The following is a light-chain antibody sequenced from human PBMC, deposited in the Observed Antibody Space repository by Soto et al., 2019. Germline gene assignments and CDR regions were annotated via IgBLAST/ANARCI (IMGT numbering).Light chain of an antibody. V-gene: IGKV1-39*01. CDR3: QQSYNNPKT. Sequence: IQMTQSPSTLSASVGEIVTITCRASQSVGNWLAWYQHKPGKAPKLLIYAASTLESGVPSRFSGSGSGTDFTLTISSLQPEDFATYYCQQSYNNPKTFGQGTKVDIK. CDR2: AAS. CDR1: QSVGNW. J-gene: IGKJ1*01.